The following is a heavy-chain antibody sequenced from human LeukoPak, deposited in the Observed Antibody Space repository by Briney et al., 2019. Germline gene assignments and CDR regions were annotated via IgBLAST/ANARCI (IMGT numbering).Heavy chain of an antibody. CDR3: AKNPGHNFPQS. J-gene: IGHJ1*01. V-gene: IGHV3-23*01. D-gene: IGHD1-20*01. Sequence: GGSLRLSCAASGFTFSSYDMSWVRQAPEKGLEWVSSITDNGRSTFYAGSVKGRFTISRDNSKNTLYLQMNSLRAEDTAVYYSAKNPGHNFPQSWGQGTLVTVTP. CDR2: ITDNGRST. CDR1: GFTFSSYD.